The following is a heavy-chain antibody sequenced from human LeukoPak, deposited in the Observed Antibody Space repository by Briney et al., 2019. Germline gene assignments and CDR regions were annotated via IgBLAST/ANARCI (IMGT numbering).Heavy chain of an antibody. Sequence: GGSLRLSCAASGFTFSSYSMNWVRQAPGKGLEWVSSISSSSSNIYYADSVKGRFTISRDNAKNSLHLQMNSLRAEDTAVYYCARDSADDSSGYYPFDYWGQETLVTVSS. D-gene: IGHD3-22*01. CDR2: ISSSSSNI. J-gene: IGHJ4*02. CDR1: GFTFSSYS. V-gene: IGHV3-21*01. CDR3: ARDSADDSSGYYPFDY.